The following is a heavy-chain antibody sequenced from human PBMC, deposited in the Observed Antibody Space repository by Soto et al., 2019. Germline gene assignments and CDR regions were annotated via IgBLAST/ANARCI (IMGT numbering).Heavy chain of an antibody. CDR1: GGSFSGCY. CDR3: ARASSGRKGKTDFSSSWYRRWYFDY. Sequence: PSETLSLTCAVYGGSFSGCYWSWIRQPPGKGLEWIGEINHSGSTNYNPSLKSRVTISVDTSKNQFSLKLSSVTAADTAVYYCARASSGRKGKTDFSSSWYRRWYFDYWGQGTLVTVSS. J-gene: IGHJ4*02. CDR2: INHSGST. V-gene: IGHV4-34*01. D-gene: IGHD6-13*01.